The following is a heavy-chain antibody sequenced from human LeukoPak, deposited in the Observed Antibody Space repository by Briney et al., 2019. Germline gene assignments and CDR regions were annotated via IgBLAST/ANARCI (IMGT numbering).Heavy chain of an antibody. Sequence: GASVKVSCKASGYTFTSYGISWVRQAPGQGLEWMGWISAYNGNTNYAQKFQGRVTMTRDTSTSTVYMELSSLGSEDAAVYYCAREGTGSSPLGAFDIWGQGTMVTVSS. D-gene: IGHD3-10*01. J-gene: IGHJ3*02. CDR3: AREGTGSSPLGAFDI. CDR1: GYTFTSYG. V-gene: IGHV1-18*01. CDR2: ISAYNGNT.